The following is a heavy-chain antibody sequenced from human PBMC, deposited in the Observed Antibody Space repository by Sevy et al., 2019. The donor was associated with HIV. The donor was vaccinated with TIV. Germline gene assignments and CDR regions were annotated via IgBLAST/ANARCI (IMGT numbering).Heavy chain of an antibody. D-gene: IGHD2-15*01. Sequence: SETLSLTCAVYGGSFSGYYWSWIRQPPGKGLEWIVEISHSGSTNYNPSLKSRVTISVATSKNQFSLKLSSVTAADTAVYYCAIRSGGHYFDYWGQGTLVTVSS. J-gene: IGHJ4*02. CDR1: GGSFSGYY. CDR2: ISHSGST. CDR3: AIRSGGHYFDY. V-gene: IGHV4-34*01.